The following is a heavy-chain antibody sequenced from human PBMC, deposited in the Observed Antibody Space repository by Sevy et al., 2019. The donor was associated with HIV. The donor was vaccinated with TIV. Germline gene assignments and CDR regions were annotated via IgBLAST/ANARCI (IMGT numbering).Heavy chain of an antibody. CDR2: ISPFNGDT. J-gene: IGHJ4*02. V-gene: IGHV1-18*01. D-gene: IGHD2-15*01. Sequence: ASVKVSCQASGYTFTSYRIYWVRQAPGQGLEWMGWISPFNGDTNYTQKLQGRVTMITDTSTNTAYMEMRSLRSDETAVYYCERAYCSGGSCYSLAYWGQGTLVTVSS. CDR1: GYTFTSYR. CDR3: ERAYCSGGSCYSLAY.